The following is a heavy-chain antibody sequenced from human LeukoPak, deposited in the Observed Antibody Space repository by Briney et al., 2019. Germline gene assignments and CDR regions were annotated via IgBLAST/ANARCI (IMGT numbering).Heavy chain of an antibody. CDR3: ASLGAPIAVWGYYYYMDV. V-gene: IGHV3-48*01. Sequence: PGGSLRLSCAASGFTFSSYWMHWVRQAPGKGLEWVSYISSSSSTIYYADSVKGRFTISRDNAKNSLYLQMNSLRAEDTAVYYCASLGAPIAVWGYYYYMDVWGKGTTVTVSS. D-gene: IGHD6-19*01. J-gene: IGHJ6*03. CDR2: ISSSSSTI. CDR1: GFTFSSYW.